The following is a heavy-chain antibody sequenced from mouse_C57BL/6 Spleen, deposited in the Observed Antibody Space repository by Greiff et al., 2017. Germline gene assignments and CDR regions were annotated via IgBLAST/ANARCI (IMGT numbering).Heavy chain of an antibody. D-gene: IGHD1-1*01. CDR1: GYTFTSYG. V-gene: IGHV1-81*01. Sequence: QVHVKQSGAELARPGASVKLSCKASGYTFTSYGISWVKQRTGQGLEWIGEIYPRSGNTYYNEKFKGKATLTADKSSSTAYMELRSLTSEDSAVYFCANYYGSSPGFDVWGTGTTVTVSS. J-gene: IGHJ1*03. CDR3: ANYYGSSPGFDV. CDR2: IYPRSGNT.